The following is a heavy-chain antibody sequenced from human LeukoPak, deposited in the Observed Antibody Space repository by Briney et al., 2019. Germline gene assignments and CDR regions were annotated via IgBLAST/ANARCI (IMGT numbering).Heavy chain of an antibody. CDR3: AKGSAAAGL. Sequence: PGRSLRLSCAASGVTFSSYGMHWVRQAPGKGVEWGAVISYDGSNNSYADSVKGRFATTRDKSNNTMYLQMNSLRAEDTAVYYCAKGSAAAGLWGQGTLVTVSS. V-gene: IGHV3-30*18. D-gene: IGHD6-13*01. CDR1: GVTFSSYG. J-gene: IGHJ4*02. CDR2: ISYDGSNN.